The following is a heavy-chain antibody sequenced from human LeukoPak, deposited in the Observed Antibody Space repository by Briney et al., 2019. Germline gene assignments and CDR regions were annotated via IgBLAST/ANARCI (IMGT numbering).Heavy chain of an antibody. D-gene: IGHD3-10*01. CDR2: IYHSGST. J-gene: IGHJ5*02. Sequence: SETLSLTCAVSGYSISSGYYWGWIRQPPVKGLEWIGSIYHSGSTYYNPSLKSRVTISVDTSKNQFSLKLSSVTAADTAVYYCASDLWFADHQLPWGQGTLVTVSS. CDR3: ASDLWFADHQLP. CDR1: GYSISSGYY. V-gene: IGHV4-38-2*01.